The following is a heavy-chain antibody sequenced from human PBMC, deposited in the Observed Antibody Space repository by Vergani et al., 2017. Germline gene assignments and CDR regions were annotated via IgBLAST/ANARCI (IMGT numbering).Heavy chain of an antibody. Sequence: EVQLLESGGGLVQPGGSLRLSCEASGFDFKYYAMSWVRQAPGKGLEWVSTITGSGGTTYYADSFKGRFTISRDNFKDTVYLQMNNLRADDTGVYYCAKDRFLNEKYYFDHWGHGALVTVSS. CDR2: ITGSGGTT. CDR3: AKDRFLNEKYYFDH. CDR1: GFDFKYYA. J-gene: IGHJ4*01. V-gene: IGHV3-23*01. D-gene: IGHD1-1*01.